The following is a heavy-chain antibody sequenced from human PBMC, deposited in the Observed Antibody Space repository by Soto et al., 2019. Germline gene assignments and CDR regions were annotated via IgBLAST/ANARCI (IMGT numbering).Heavy chain of an antibody. D-gene: IGHD6-13*01. Sequence: SETLSLTCTVSGGSVSSGSYYWSWIRQPPGKGLEWIGYIYYSGSTNYNPSLKSRVTISVDTSKNQFSLKLGSVTAADTAVYYCARRDSSSWYGGYFDYWGQGTLVTVSS. CDR2: IYYSGST. J-gene: IGHJ4*02. V-gene: IGHV4-61*01. CDR3: ARRDSSSWYGGYFDY. CDR1: GGSVSSGSYY.